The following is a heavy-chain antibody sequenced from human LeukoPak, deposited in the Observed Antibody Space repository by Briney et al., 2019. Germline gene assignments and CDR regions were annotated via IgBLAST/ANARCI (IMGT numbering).Heavy chain of an antibody. CDR3: ARDPRECSGGSCPRPTNWFDP. J-gene: IGHJ5*02. Sequence: NPSQTLSLTCTVSGDSISSGRYYWTWIRQPPGKGLEWIGSIYYSGSTYYNPSLKSRVTISVDTSKNQFSLKLSSVTAADTAVYYCARDPRECSGGSCPRPTNWFDPWGQGTLVTVSS. D-gene: IGHD2-15*01. CDR2: IYYSGST. V-gene: IGHV4-39*07. CDR1: GDSISSGRYY.